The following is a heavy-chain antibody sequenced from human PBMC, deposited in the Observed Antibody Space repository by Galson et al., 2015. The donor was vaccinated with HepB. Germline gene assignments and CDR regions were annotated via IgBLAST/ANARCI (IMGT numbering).Heavy chain of an antibody. Sequence: SLRLSCAASGFTFSSYGMHWVRQAPGKGLEWVAVIWYDGSNKYYADSVKGRFTISRDNSKNTLYLQMNSLRAEDTAVYYCARDILPWGRPDYYGMDVWGQGTTVTVSS. CDR2: IWYDGSNK. CDR3: ARDILPWGRPDYYGMDV. J-gene: IGHJ6*02. CDR1: GFTFSSYG. D-gene: IGHD3-16*01. V-gene: IGHV3-33*01.